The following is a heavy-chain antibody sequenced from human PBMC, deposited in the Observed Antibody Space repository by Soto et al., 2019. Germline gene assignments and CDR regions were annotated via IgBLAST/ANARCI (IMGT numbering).Heavy chain of an antibody. CDR2: ISWNSGSI. CDR1: GFTFDDYA. CDR3: AKDPYSGHNYFDY. V-gene: IGHV3-9*01. D-gene: IGHD5-12*01. Sequence: EVQLVESGGGLVQPGRSLRLSCAASGFTFDDYAMHWVRQAPGKGLEWVSGISWNSGSIGYADSVKGRFTISRDNAKNSLYLQMNSLRAEDTALYYCAKDPYSGHNYFDYWGQGTLVTVSS. J-gene: IGHJ4*02.